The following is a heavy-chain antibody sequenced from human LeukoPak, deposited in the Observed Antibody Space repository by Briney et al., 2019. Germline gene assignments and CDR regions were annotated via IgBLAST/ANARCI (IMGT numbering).Heavy chain of an antibody. CDR1: GGSISSSSYY. CDR2: IYYSGST. Sequence: SETLSLTCTVSGGSISSSSYYWGWIRQPPGKGLEWIGSIYYSGSTYYNPSLKSRVTISVDTSKNQFSLKLSSVTAADTAVYYCARHVNPPYFDSVWGTFVPVGPDYYFDSWGQGTLVTVSS. J-gene: IGHJ4*02. CDR3: ARHVNPPYFDSVWGTFVPVGPDYYFDS. D-gene: IGHD3-16*01. V-gene: IGHV4-39*01.